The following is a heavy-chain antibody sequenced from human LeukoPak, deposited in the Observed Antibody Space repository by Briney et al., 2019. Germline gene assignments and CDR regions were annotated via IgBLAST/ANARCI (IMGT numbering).Heavy chain of an antibody. CDR2: IYSSGST. CDR1: LGSISSYH. V-gene: IGHV4-59*01. J-gene: IGHJ3*02. CDR3: ARGNSGYDYAFDI. D-gene: IGHD5-12*01. Sequence: SETLSLTCTVSLGSISSYHWSWIRQPPGKGLQWIGFIYSSGSTNYNPSLKSRVTISLDTSKNQFSLRVSSVTSADTAVYYCARGNSGYDYAFDIWGQGTMVTVSS.